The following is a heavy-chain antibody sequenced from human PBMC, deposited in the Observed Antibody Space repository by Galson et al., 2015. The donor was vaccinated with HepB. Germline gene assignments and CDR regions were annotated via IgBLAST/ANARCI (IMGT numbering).Heavy chain of an antibody. Sequence: SLRLSCAASGFTFSNYGMNWVRQAPGKGLEWVSYITSTSSTIYYADSVKGRFTISRDNSKNSLYLQMTSLRTEDTAFYYCAKGGVDYYFDYWGQGTLVTVSS. D-gene: IGHD3-9*01. CDR2: ITSTSSTI. CDR3: AKGGVDYYFDY. CDR1: GFTFSNYG. J-gene: IGHJ4*02. V-gene: IGHV3-48*04.